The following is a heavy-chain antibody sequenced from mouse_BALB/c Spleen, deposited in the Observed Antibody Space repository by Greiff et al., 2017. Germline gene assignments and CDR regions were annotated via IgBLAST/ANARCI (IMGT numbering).Heavy chain of an antibody. J-gene: IGHJ3*01. CDR2: ILPGSGST. V-gene: IGHV1-9*01. CDR1: GYTFSSYW. CDR3: ARRGTWFAY. Sequence: QVQLQQSGAELMKPGASVKISCKATGYTFSSYWIEWVKQRPGHGLEWIGEILPGSGSTNYNEKFKGKATFTADTSSNTAYMQLSSLTYEDSAVYYCARRGTWFAYWGQGTLVTVSA.